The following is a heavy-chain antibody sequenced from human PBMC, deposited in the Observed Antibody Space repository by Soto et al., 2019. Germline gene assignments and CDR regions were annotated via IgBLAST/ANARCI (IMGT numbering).Heavy chain of an antibody. D-gene: IGHD6-13*01. J-gene: IGHJ5*02. CDR3: VRRHVSATGIDWFDP. CDR2: INAANGDT. Sequence: ASVKVSCKASGYTFTSYGIHWVRQAPGQRLEWTGWINAANGDTKYSPKFQGRVTITRDTSASTAYMELSSLRSEDTAVYYCVRRHVSATGIDWFDPWGQXTLVTVPQ. CDR1: GYTFTSYG. V-gene: IGHV1-3*01.